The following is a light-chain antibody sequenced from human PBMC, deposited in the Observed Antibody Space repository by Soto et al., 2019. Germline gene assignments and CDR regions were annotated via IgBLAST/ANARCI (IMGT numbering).Light chain of an antibody. CDR1: QGINSR. CDR2: AAT. Sequence: DIQMTQSPSSVSASVGDRVTITCRASQGINSRLAWHQQKPGKGPKVLIYAATSLQSGVPSRFSGSGSGTDFTLTISSLQPEDFANYYCQQGDSFPLTFGGGTKVDIK. V-gene: IGKV1-12*01. J-gene: IGKJ4*01. CDR3: QQGDSFPLT.